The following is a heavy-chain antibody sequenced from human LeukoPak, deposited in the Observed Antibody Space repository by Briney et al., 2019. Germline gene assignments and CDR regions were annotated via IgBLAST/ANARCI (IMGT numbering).Heavy chain of an antibody. CDR2: IYYTGTT. V-gene: IGHV4-39*01. CDR3: ARRGPTCTTTNCSLSRGTFGL. Sequence: SQTLSLTCTVSGASITSSSYHWGWLRQSPGKGLEWIESIYYTGTTYSNPSLESRVTIAVDTSKNQFSLKVRSVTAADTAVYYCARRGPTCTTTNCSLSRGTFGLWGEGTRVTVSS. D-gene: IGHD2-2*01. J-gene: IGHJ5*02. CDR1: GASITSSSYH.